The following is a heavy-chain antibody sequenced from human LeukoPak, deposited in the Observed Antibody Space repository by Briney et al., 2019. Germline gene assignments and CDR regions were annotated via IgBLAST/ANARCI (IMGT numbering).Heavy chain of an antibody. CDR2: IIPIFGTA. V-gene: IGHV1-69*13. CDR3: ARAATPTFGFDY. D-gene: IGHD3-10*01. CDR1: GGTFSSYA. Sequence: SVKVSCKASGGTFSSYAISWVRQAPGQGLEWMGGIIPIFGTANYAQKFQGRVTITADESTSTAYMELSSLRSEDTAVYYCARAATPTFGFDYWGQGTLVTVSS. J-gene: IGHJ4*02.